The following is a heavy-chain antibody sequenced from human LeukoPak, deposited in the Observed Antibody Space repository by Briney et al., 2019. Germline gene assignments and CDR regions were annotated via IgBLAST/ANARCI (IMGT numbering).Heavy chain of an antibody. CDR2: ISSSSSTI. D-gene: IGHD3-16*01. Sequence: GGSLRLSCAASGFTFSSYSMNWVRQAPGKGLEWVSYISSSSSTIYYADSVKGRFTISRDNAKNSLYLQMNSLRAEDTAVYYCASSLGAYFDYWGQGTLVTVSS. CDR1: GFTFSSYS. V-gene: IGHV3-48*04. CDR3: ASSLGAYFDY. J-gene: IGHJ4*02.